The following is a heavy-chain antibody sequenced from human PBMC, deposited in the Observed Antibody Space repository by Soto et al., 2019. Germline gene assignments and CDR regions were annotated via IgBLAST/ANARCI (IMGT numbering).Heavy chain of an antibody. Sequence: GGSLRLSCAASGVTFSIHGMHWIRHAPGNVLEWVAVIPYDGSHQYYADSVKGRFSISRDNSKNTLYLQMNSLRAEDTAVYYCAKLRVLEWEVQESDYWGQGTLVTVSS. V-gene: IGHV3-30*18. J-gene: IGHJ4*02. CDR3: AKLRVLEWEVQESDY. D-gene: IGHD3-3*01. CDR1: GVTFSIHG. CDR2: IPYDGSHQ.